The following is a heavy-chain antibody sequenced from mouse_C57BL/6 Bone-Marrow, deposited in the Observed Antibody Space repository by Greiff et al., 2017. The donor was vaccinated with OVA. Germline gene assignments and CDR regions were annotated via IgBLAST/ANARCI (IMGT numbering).Heavy chain of an antibody. J-gene: IGHJ2*01. D-gene: IGHD4-1*01. Sequence: QVQLQQPGAELVRPGSSVKLSCKASGYTFTSYWMHWVKQRPIQGLEWIGNIDPSDSETHYNQKFKDKATLTVDKSSSTAYMQLSSLTSEDSAGYYCARAVILGYFDYWGQGTTLTVSS. CDR2: IDPSDSET. CDR1: GYTFTSYW. V-gene: IGHV1-52*01. CDR3: ARAVILGYFDY.